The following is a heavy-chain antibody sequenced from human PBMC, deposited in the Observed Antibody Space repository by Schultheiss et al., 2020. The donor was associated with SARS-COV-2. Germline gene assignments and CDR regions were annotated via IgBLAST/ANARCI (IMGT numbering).Heavy chain of an antibody. D-gene: IGHD5-18*01. CDR3: AKDADTAMDPTDV. Sequence: GGSLRLSCAASGFTFSDYYMSWIRQAPGKGLEWVANIKQDGSEKYYVDSVKGRFTISRDNAKNSLYLQMNSLRAEDTAVYYCAKDADTAMDPTDVWGQGTMVTVAS. CDR1: GFTFSDYY. V-gene: IGHV3-7*03. J-gene: IGHJ3*01. CDR2: IKQDGSEK.